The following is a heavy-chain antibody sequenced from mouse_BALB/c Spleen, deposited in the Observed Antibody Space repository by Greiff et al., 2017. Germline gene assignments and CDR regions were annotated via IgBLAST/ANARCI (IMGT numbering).Heavy chain of an antibody. CDR1: GYTFTDYA. CDR2: ISTYYGDA. Sequence: QVQLKQSGAELVRPGVSVKISCTGSGYTFTDYAMHWVQQSQAKSLEWIGVISTYYGDASYNPKFKGKSTMTVYKSSSTAYMELARLTSEDSAIYYFARRTYYGSTLCGYFDVWGAGTTVTVSA. D-gene: IGHD1-1*01. V-gene: IGHV1S137*01. CDR3: ARRTYYGSTLCGYFDV. J-gene: IGHJ1*01.